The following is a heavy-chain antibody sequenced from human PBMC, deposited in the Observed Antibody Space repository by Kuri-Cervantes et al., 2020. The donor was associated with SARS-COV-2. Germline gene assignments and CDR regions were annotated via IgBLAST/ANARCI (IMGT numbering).Heavy chain of an antibody. D-gene: IGHD3-3*01. CDR1: GGSISSHY. CDR3: ARAGIFGVVIAYYYYYMDV. J-gene: IGHJ6*03. CDR2: IYYSGST. Sequence: GSLRLSCCVSGGSISSHYWSWIRQPPGKGLEWIGYIYYSGSTNYNPSLKSRVTISVDTSKNQFSPKLSSVTAADTAVYYCARAGIFGVVIAYYYYYMDVWGKGTTVTVSS. V-gene: IGHV4-59*11.